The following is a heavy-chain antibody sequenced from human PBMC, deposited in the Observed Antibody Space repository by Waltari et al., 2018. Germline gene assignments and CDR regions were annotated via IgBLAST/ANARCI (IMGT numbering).Heavy chain of an antibody. J-gene: IGHJ4*02. CDR3: AGDRAIGLFFDY. V-gene: IGHV4-4*02. D-gene: IGHD2-2*01. CDR1: GHLISGNYW. CDR2: VHHSGKT. Sequence: QVQLQESGQGLVKPSGTLSLTCAVSGHLISGNYWWSWVRQSPEKGLEWIGQVHHSGKTHYNPSLQSRVAISVDKPKNQFSLNLNSVTAADTAIYYCAGDRAIGLFFDYWGRGTLVTVSS.